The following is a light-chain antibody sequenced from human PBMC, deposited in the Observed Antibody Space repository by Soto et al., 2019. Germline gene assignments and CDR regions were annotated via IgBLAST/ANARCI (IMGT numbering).Light chain of an antibody. J-gene: IGLJ3*02. CDR3: SSYTNTTTVV. CDR2: DVS. Sequence: QSALTQPASVSGSPGQSITISCTGTSSDVGAYNYVSWYQHHPVTAPKLMIYDVSNRPSGVSDRFSGSKSGNTASLTISGLQADDEADYDCSSYTNTTTVVFGGGTKVTVL. V-gene: IGLV2-14*03. CDR1: SSDVGAYNY.